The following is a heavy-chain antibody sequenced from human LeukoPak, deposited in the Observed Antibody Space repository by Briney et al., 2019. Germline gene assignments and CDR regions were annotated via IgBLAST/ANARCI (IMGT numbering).Heavy chain of an antibody. D-gene: IGHD2-2*01. CDR1: GGSISSYY. V-gene: IGHV4-4*07. CDR3: ARERSGYQLLTYYYMDV. CDR2: IYTSGST. J-gene: IGHJ6*03. Sequence: SETLSLTCTVSGGSISSYYWSWIRQPAGKGLEWIWRIYTSGSTNYNPSPTSRGTISVATSTNQFSLKPSSVTAADTAVYYWARERSGYQLLTYYYMDVWGKGTTVTVSS.